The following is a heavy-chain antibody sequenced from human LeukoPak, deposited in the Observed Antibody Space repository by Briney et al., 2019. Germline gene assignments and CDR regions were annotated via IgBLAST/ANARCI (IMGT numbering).Heavy chain of an antibody. CDR1: GFTFSLYW. CDR2: LNEDGSTA. CDR3: VRERIYYSDLAYKERENFDP. V-gene: IGHV3-74*01. Sequence: GAPLRLSCAASGFTFSLYWMPWVRQGPGKGLMWVSRLNEDGSTADYADSVKGRFTMSRDNAKGKVFLEMRSLTVEDTAIYFCVRERIYYSDLAYKERENFDPWGRGTLVTVSS. D-gene: IGHD1-26*01. J-gene: IGHJ5*02.